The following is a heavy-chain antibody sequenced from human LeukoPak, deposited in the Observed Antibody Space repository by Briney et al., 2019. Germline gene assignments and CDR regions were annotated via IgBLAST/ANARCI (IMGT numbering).Heavy chain of an antibody. CDR2: IYYSGST. V-gene: IGHV4-59*01. J-gene: IGHJ4*02. CDR3: ARTVGDYALYFDY. D-gene: IGHD4-17*01. CDR1: GGSISSYY. Sequence: PSETLSLTCTVSGGSISSYYWSWIRQPPGKGLEWIGYIYYSGSTNYNPSLKSRVTISVDTSKNQFSLKLSSVTAADTAVYYCARTVGDYALYFDYWGQGTLVTVSS.